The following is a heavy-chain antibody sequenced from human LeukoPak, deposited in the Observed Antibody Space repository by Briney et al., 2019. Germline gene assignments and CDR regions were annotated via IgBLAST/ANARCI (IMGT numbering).Heavy chain of an antibody. CDR2: IGIPGDT. Sequence: GGSLRLSCAASGFTFSGYDMHWVRHATGKSLEWVSGIGIPGDTYYPGSVKGRFTISRENGKNSFYLQMNSLRVEDTAVYYCVRAHVAAGLAFDIWGQGTMVTVSS. D-gene: IGHD6-25*01. CDR1: GFTFSGYD. V-gene: IGHV3-13*01. J-gene: IGHJ3*02. CDR3: VRAHVAAGLAFDI.